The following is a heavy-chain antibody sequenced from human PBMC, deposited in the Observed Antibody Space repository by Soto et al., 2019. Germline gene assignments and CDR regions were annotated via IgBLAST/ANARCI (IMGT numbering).Heavy chain of an antibody. V-gene: IGHV1-2*04. Sequence: ASVKVSCKASGYTFTGYYMHWVRQAPGQGLEWMGWINPNSGGTNYAQKFQGWVTMTRDTSISTAYMELSRLGSDDTAVYYCAREGYCSSTSLDFCGFDPWGQGTLVTVSS. D-gene: IGHD2-2*01. CDR1: GYTFTGYY. CDR3: AREGYCSSTSLDFCGFDP. CDR2: INPNSGGT. J-gene: IGHJ5*02.